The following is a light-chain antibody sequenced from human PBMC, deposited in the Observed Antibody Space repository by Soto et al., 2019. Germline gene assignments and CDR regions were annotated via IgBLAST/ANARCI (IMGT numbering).Light chain of an antibody. V-gene: IGKV3-15*01. Sequence: EIVMTQSPATLSVSPGERATLSCTASQSVTSNLAWYQQKPGQAPRLLIYRASTRATGIPARFSGSGSGTEFTLTISSLQSEDFAVYYCQQYNNWPPWTFGQGTKVEIK. CDR2: RAS. CDR1: QSVTSN. J-gene: IGKJ1*01. CDR3: QQYNNWPPWT.